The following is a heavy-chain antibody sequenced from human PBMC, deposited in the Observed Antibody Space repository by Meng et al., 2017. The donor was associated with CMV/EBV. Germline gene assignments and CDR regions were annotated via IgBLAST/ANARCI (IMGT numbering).Heavy chain of an antibody. D-gene: IGHD2-2*01. V-gene: IGHV1-18*01. J-gene: IGHJ6*02. Sequence: ASVKVSCKASGYTFTSYGIGWVRQAPGQGLEWMGWISAYNGNTNYAQKLQGRVTMTTDTSTSTAYMELRSLRSDDTAVYYCARDQVQAKVVPASDYYGMDVWGQGTTVTVSS. CDR2: ISAYNGNT. CDR1: GYTFTSYG. CDR3: ARDQVQAKVVPASDYYGMDV.